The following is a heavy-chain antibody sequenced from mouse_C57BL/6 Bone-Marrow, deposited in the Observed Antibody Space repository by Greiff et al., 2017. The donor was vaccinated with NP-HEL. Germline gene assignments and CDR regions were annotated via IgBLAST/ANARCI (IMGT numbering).Heavy chain of an antibody. J-gene: IGHJ2*01. Sequence: QVQLKESGAELVRPGASVTLSCKASGYTFTDYEMHWVKQTPVHGLEWIGAIDPETGGTAYNQKFKGKAILTADKSSSTAYMELRSLTSEDSAVYYCTRWYYGPHFDYWGQGTTLTVSS. D-gene: IGHD1-1*01. V-gene: IGHV1-15*01. CDR3: TRWYYGPHFDY. CDR1: GYTFTDYE. CDR2: IDPETGGT.